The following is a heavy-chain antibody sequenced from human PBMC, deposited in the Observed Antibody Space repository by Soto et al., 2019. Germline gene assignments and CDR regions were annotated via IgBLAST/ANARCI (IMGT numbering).Heavy chain of an antibody. Sequence: EVQLVESGGGVVQPGGSLRLSCAASGFTFSSYWMHWVRQAPGKGLVWVSRINSDGSTSSTTYADSVKGRFTISRDNATTTLYLQVNSLRAEDTSVDYCARVSPLVRAVPNPMDVWGQGTTVTVSS. CDR3: ARVSPLVRAVPNPMDV. J-gene: IGHJ6*02. CDR1: GFTFSSYW. D-gene: IGHD2-8*02. V-gene: IGHV3-74*01. CDR2: INSDGSTSST.